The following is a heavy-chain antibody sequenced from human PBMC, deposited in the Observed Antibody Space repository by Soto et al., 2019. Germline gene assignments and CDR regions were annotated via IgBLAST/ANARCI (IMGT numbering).Heavy chain of an antibody. J-gene: IGHJ2*01. CDR2: IIPIFGTT. D-gene: IGHD2-15*01. CDR3: ARVVTVVKSFHYWYFDL. Sequence: SVKVSCKASGGTFSSYAISWVRQAPGQGLEWMGGIIPIFGTTNYAQKFQGRVTITADESTSTAYMELSSLRSEDTAMYYCARVVTVVKSFHYWYFDLWGRGTLVTVSS. CDR1: GGTFSSYA. V-gene: IGHV1-69*13.